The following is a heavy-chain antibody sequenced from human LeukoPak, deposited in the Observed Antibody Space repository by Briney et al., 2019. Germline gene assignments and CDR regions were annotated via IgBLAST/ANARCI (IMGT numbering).Heavy chain of an antibody. CDR1: GFTVSTNF. V-gene: IGHV3-53*01. CDR3: ARSGSGWFDF. Sequence: GGSLRLSCAPSGFTVSTNFMSWVRQAPGKGLEWVSVIYAGGDTYYADSVKGRFTISRDNSKNTLYLQMNSLRAEDTAVYYCARSGSGWFDFWGQGTLVTVSS. D-gene: IGHD6-19*01. J-gene: IGHJ5*01. CDR2: IYAGGDT.